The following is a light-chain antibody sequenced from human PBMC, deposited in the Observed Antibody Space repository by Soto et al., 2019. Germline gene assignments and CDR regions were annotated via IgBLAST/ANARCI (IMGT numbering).Light chain of an antibody. Sequence: QTVVIQESSLSVSPGGTVTLTCGLRSAPISTTYYPAWYQQTPDQAPRTLIYSTNTRSSGVPDRFSGSIRGNKAALTITGAQAEDEAEYHCVLYMGSGAYLFGPGTKLTVL. J-gene: IGLJ1*01. CDR2: STN. CDR1: SAPISTTYY. CDR3: VLYMGSGAYL. V-gene: IGLV8-61*01.